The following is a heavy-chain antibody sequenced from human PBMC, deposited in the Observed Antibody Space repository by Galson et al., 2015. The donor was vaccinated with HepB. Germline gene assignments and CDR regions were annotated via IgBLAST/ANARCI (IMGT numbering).Heavy chain of an antibody. CDR1: GFTFSSYS. Sequence: SLRLSCAASGFTFSSYSMNWVRQAPGKGLEWVSYISSSSSTIYYADSVKGRFTISRDNAKNSLYLQMNSLRAEDTAVYYCAREGCSSTSCRILMGITWFAPWGQGTLVTVSS. D-gene: IGHD2-2*01. CDR3: AREGCSSTSCRILMGITWFAP. J-gene: IGHJ5*02. CDR2: ISSSSSTI. V-gene: IGHV3-48*01.